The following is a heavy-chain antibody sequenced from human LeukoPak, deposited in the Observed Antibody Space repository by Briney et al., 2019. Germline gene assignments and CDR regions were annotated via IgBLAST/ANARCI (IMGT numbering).Heavy chain of an antibody. V-gene: IGHV1-46*01. D-gene: IGHD2-2*01. Sequence: GASVKVSCKASGYTVTSYYMHWVRQAPGQGLEWMGIINPSGGSTSYAQKFQGRVTMTRDTSTSTVYMELSSLRSEDTAVYYCARQAAMPPGNYYGMDVWGKGTTVTVSS. J-gene: IGHJ6*04. CDR2: INPSGGST. CDR3: ARQAAMPPGNYYGMDV. CDR1: GYTVTSYY.